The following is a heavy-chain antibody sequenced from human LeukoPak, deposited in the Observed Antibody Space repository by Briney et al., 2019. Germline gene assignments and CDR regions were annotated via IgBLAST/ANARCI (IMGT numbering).Heavy chain of an antibody. CDR3: ARSQGLYGAADY. V-gene: IGHV5-51*01. J-gene: IGHJ4*02. CDR1: GYTFSDYW. CDR2: VYPGDSDT. D-gene: IGHD2-2*02. Sequence: GESLKISCKASGYTFSDYWIGWVRQLPGQGLEWMGIVYPGDSDTRYSPSFQGHVTISADKSINTAYLLWSDLQASDNAIYFCARSQGLYGAADYWGQGTLV.